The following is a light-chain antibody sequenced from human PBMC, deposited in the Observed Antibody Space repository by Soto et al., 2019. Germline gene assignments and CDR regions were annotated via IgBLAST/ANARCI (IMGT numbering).Light chain of an antibody. J-gene: IGKJ3*01. CDR3: QTYNSAPLT. CDR2: AAS. V-gene: IGKV1-27*01. CDR1: QGISNS. Sequence: DIQMTQSPSSLSASVGDTVTITCRASQGISNSLAWFQQKPGRVPQFLIYAASTLQPGVPPRFSGSGSGTDFTPTISSLQPEDVATYYCQTYNSAPLTFGPGTRVEIK.